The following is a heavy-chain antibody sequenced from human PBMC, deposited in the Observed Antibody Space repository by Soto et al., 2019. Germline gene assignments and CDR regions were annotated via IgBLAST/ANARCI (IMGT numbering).Heavy chain of an antibody. Sequence: GASVKVSCKASGYTFTSYYMHWVRQAPGQGLEWMGIINPSGGSTSYAQKFQGRVTMTRDTSTSTVYMELSSLRSEDTAVYYCARAFPVDGSGSRYYYYGMDVWGQGTTVTSP. CDR1: GYTFTSYY. D-gene: IGHD3-10*01. J-gene: IGHJ6*02. CDR2: INPSGGST. CDR3: ARAFPVDGSGSRYYYYGMDV. V-gene: IGHV1-46*03.